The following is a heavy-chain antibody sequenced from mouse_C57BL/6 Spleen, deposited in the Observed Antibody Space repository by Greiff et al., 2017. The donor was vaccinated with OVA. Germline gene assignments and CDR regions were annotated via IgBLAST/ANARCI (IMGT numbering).Heavy chain of an antibody. CDR3: ARESITTVVKWYLDV. Sequence: QVQLQQSGPELVKPGASVKISCKASGYAFSSSWMNWVKQRPGKGLEWIGRIYPGDGDTNYNGKFKGKATLTADKSSSTAYMQLSSLASEDSAVYFCARESITTVVKWYLDVWGTGTTVTVSS. V-gene: IGHV1-82*01. CDR1: GYAFSSSW. J-gene: IGHJ1*03. D-gene: IGHD1-1*01. CDR2: IYPGDGDT.